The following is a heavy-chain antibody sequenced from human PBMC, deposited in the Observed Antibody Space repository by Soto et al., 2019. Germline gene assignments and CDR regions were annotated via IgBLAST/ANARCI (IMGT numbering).Heavy chain of an antibody. V-gene: IGHV3-48*03. CDR2: ISNTGFTI. Sequence: GGSLRLSCAASGFTFSDYEMNWVRQAPGKGLEWVSYISNTGFTIYYADSVRGRFAISRDNAKNSLYLQMNSLGAGDTAVYYCARAHGDFDYWGQGTLVTSPQ. D-gene: IGHD4-17*01. CDR3: ARAHGDFDY. J-gene: IGHJ4*02. CDR1: GFTFSDYE.